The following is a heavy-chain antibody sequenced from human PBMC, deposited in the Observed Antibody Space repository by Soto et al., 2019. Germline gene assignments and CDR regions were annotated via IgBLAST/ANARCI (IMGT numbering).Heavy chain of an antibody. CDR3: ARGGGYYDSSALNGPAPFDY. V-gene: IGHV4-39*07. Sequence: PSETLSLTCTVSGGSISSSSYYWGWIRQPPGKGLEWIGYIYYSGSTYYNPSLKSRVTISVDTSKNQFSLKLSSVTAADTAVYYCARGGGYYDSSALNGPAPFDYWGQGTLVTVSS. CDR1: GGSISSSSYY. D-gene: IGHD3-22*01. J-gene: IGHJ4*02. CDR2: IYYSGST.